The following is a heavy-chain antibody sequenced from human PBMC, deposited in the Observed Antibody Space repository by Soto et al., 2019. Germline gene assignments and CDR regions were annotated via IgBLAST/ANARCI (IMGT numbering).Heavy chain of an antibody. V-gene: IGHV2-5*02. CDR1: GFSLSTRGVG. CDR2: LYWDDDE. CDR3: AHRPRGFTYFFDY. J-gene: IGHJ4*02. Sequence: SGPTLGNPTQTLTLTCPFSGFSLSTRGVGVGWIRQPPGKALEWLALLYWDDDERYSPSLMSRLTITKDTSKNQVFLTMTNVDPVDTATYYCAHRPRGFTYFFDYWGQGTLVTVSS.